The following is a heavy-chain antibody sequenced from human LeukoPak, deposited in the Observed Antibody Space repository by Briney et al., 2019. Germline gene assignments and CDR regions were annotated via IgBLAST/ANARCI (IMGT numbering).Heavy chain of an antibody. CDR3: AKVILEWLLFY. J-gene: IGHJ4*02. CDR1: GFTFSSYA. D-gene: IGHD3-3*01. V-gene: IGHV3-23*01. Sequence: AGGSLRLSCAAFGFTFSSYAMSWVRQAPGKGLEWVSAISGSGGSTYYADSVKGRFTISRDNSKNTLYLQMNSLRAEDTAVYYCAKVILEWLLFYWGQGTLVTVSS. CDR2: ISGSGGST.